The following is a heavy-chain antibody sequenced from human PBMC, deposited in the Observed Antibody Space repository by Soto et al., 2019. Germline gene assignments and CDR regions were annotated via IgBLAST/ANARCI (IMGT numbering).Heavy chain of an antibody. J-gene: IGHJ6*02. CDR2: IYPGDSDT. CDR3: ARRGLFEHSGYDYPFSDSNYYYYYGMDV. V-gene: IGHV5-51*01. Sequence: GESLKISCKGSGYSFTSYWIGWVRQMPGKGLEWMGIIYPGDSDTRYSPSFQGQVTISADKSISTAYLQWSSLKASDTAMYYCARRGLFEHSGYDYPFSDSNYYYYYGMDVWGQGTTVTVSS. D-gene: IGHD5-12*01. CDR1: GYSFTSYW.